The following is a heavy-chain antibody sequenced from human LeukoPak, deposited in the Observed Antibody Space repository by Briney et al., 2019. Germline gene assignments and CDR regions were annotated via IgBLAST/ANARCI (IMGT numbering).Heavy chain of an antibody. J-gene: IGHJ4*02. CDR3: AKDLRVVGATTLDY. V-gene: IGHV3-30*18. CDR1: GFTFSSYW. CDR2: ISYDGSNK. D-gene: IGHD1-26*01. Sequence: GGSLRLSCAASGFTFSSYWMSWVRQAPGKGLEWVAVISYDGSNKYYADSVKGRFTISRDNSKNTLYLQMNSLRAEDTAVYYCAKDLRVVGATTLDYWGQGTLVTVSS.